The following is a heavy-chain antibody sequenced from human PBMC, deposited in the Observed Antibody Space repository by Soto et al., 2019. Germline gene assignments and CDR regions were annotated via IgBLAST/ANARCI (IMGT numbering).Heavy chain of an antibody. J-gene: IGHJ4*02. CDR3: GRIPRYSFSTSDPLDN. CDR2: IIPIFGTA. D-gene: IGHD5-18*01. CDR1: GGTFNTYT. V-gene: IGHV1-69*08. Sequence: QVHLLQSGPEMKKPGASVTVSCKASGGTFNTYTFSWVRRAPGQGLEWMGSIIPIFGTANYAPRFQGRLSITADQSATTTYMELTSLTSEDTAFYYCGRIPRYSFSTSDPLDNWGQGTLVTVSS.